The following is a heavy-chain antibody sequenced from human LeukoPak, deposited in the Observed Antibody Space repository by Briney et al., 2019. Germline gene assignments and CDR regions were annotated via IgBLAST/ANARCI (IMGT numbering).Heavy chain of an antibody. CDR1: GYTFSNYW. D-gene: IGHD3-10*01. CDR3: ARLPGYSGFGDYFDY. V-gene: IGHV5-51*01. Sequence: GESLKISCKGSGYTFSNYWIGWVRQMPGKGLEWMGIIYLGDSDTRYSPSFQGQVTISVDKSISTAYLQWSSLKASDTAMYYCARLPGYSGFGDYFDYWGQGTLVTVSS. CDR2: IYLGDSDT. J-gene: IGHJ4*02.